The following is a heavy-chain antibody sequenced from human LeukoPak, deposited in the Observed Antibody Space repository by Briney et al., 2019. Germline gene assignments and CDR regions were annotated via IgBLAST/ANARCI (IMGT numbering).Heavy chain of an antibody. CDR3: AKGHYFDSSGAYSYNDH. J-gene: IGHJ4*02. Sequence: SGGSLRLSCAASGFTFSSYAMHWVRQAPGKGLEWVAVISYDGSNKYYADSVKGRFTISRDNSKNTLYLEMNSLRAEDTAVYYCAKGHYFDSSGAYSYNDHWGQGILVTVSS. CDR2: ISYDGSNK. CDR1: GFTFSSYA. V-gene: IGHV3-30-3*01. D-gene: IGHD3-22*01.